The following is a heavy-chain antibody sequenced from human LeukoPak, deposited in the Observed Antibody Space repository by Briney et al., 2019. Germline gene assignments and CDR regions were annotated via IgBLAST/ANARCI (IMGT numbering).Heavy chain of an antibody. CDR3: AASGGPINWFDP. CDR1: GGSFSGYY. CDR2: ITHNGYT. D-gene: IGHD3-10*01. V-gene: IGHV4-34*01. Sequence: KPSETLSLTCAVYGGSFSGYYWGWIRQPPGKRLQWIGEITHNGYTNYNPALKSRVTISIDTSKNEFSLKVSSVTAADMAIYYCAASGGPINWFDPWGQGTLVTVSS. J-gene: IGHJ5*02.